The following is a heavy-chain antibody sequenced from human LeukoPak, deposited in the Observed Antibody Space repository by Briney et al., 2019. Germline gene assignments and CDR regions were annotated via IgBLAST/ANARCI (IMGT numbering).Heavy chain of an antibody. CDR1: GGSISSYY. Sequence: SETLSLTCTVSGGSISSYYWSWIRQPPGKGLEWIGYIYYSGSTNYNPSLKSRVTISVDTSKNQFPLKLSSVTAADTAVYYCARGGRIANDAFDIWGQGTMVTVSS. D-gene: IGHD2-15*01. J-gene: IGHJ3*02. CDR3: ARGGRIANDAFDI. V-gene: IGHV4-59*01. CDR2: IYYSGST.